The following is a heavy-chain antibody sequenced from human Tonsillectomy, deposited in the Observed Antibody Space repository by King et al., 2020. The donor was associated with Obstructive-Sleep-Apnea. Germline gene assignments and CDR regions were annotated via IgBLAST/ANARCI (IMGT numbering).Heavy chain of an antibody. CDR2: MYYSGKT. D-gene: IGHD4-17*01. J-gene: IGHJ4*02. V-gene: IGHV4-59*08. CDR1: GGSISNYY. CDR3: ARHRGVEDYGDYGDYFDY. Sequence: QLQESGPGLVKPSETLSLTCTVSGGSISNYYWSWIRQPPGKGLEWIGYMYYSGKTNFNPSLKSRVTISADTSKIQFSLRLSPVTAADTAVYYCARHRGVEDYGDYGDYFDYWGQGTLVTVSS.